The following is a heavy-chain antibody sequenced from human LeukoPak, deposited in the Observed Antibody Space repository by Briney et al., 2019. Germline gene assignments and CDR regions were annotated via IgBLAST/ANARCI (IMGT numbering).Heavy chain of an antibody. CDR2: IQYSGNT. CDR3: ARAEFTVVRGVIIDH. J-gene: IGHJ5*02. V-gene: IGHV4-31*03. CDR1: GGSISSGGYY. D-gene: IGHD3-10*01. Sequence: SQTLSLTCTLSGGSISSGGYYWGWIRQHPGEGLEWIGYIQYSGNTYYNPSLKSRLTISPDTSKHQFSLRLSSVTAADTAVYYCARAEFTVVRGVIIDHWGQGTLVTVSS.